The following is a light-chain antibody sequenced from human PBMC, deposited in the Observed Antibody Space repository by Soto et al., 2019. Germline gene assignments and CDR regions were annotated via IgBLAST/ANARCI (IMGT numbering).Light chain of an antibody. CDR2: EVT. CDR1: SSDVGGYNY. V-gene: IGLV2-8*01. J-gene: IGLJ2*01. CDR3: ISFSGGGNPVL. Sequence: QSALTQPPSASGSLGQSVTISCTGTSSDVGGYNYVSWHQQHPGKAPKVMIYEVTKRPPGVPDRFSGSKSGNTASLTVSGLQAEDEDDYYCISFSGGGNPVLLGGGTKLTVL.